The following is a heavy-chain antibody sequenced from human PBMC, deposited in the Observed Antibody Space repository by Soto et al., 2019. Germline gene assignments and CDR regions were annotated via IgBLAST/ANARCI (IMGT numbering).Heavy chain of an antibody. D-gene: IGHD2-2*01. CDR2: INHSGST. Sequence: QVQLQQWGAGLLKPSETLSLTCAVYGGSFSGYYWSWIRQPPGKGLEWIGEINHSGSTNYNPSLKSRVTISVDTSKNQFSLKLSSVTAADTAVYYCARGDIVVVPAARVYFVYWGQGTLVTVSS. CDR1: GGSFSGYY. V-gene: IGHV4-34*01. CDR3: ARGDIVVVPAARVYFVY. J-gene: IGHJ4*02.